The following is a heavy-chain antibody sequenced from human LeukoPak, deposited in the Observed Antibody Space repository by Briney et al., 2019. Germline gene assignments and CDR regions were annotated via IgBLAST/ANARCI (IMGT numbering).Heavy chain of an antibody. J-gene: IGHJ3*02. CDR3: ARDFSRSGPDAFDI. V-gene: IGHV1-2*02. CDR1: GYTFTGYY. CDR2: INPNSGGT. D-gene: IGHD2-15*01. Sequence: ASVKVSCKAPGYTFTGYYMHWVRQAPGQGLEWMGWINPNSGGTNYAQKFQGRVTMTRDTSISTAYMELSRLRSDDTAVYYCARDFSRSGPDAFDIWGQGTMVTVSS.